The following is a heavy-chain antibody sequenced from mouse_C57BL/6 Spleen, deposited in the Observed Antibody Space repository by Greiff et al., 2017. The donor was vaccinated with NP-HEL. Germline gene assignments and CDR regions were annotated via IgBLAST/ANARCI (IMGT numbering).Heavy chain of an antibody. CDR1: GYTFTSYT. V-gene: IGHV1-4*01. J-gene: IGHJ2*01. D-gene: IGHD2-1*01. CDR3: ARSLYGNYPYYFDY. CDR2: INPSSGYT. Sequence: QVQLQQSGAELARPGASVKMSCKASGYTFTSYTMHWVKQRPGQGLEWIGYINPSSGYTKYNQKFKDKATLTADKSSSTAYMQLSSLTSEDSAVYYCARSLYGNYPYYFDYWGQGTTLTVSS.